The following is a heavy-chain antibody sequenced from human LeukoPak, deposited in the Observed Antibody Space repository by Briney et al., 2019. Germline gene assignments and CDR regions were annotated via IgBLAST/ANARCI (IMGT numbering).Heavy chain of an antibody. D-gene: IGHD1-1*01. V-gene: IGHV1-69*13. J-gene: IGHJ4*02. CDR3: ARGNGRIRPFDY. CDR1: GYTFTSYG. Sequence: GASVMVSCKASGYTFTSYGISWVRQAPGQGLEWMGGIIPIFGTANYAQKFQGRVTITADESTSTAYMELSSLRSEDTAVYYCARGNGRIRPFDYWGQGTLVTVSS. CDR2: IIPIFGTA.